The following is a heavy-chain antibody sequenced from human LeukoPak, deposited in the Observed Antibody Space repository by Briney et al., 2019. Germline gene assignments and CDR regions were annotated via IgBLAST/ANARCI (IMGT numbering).Heavy chain of an antibody. Sequence: SVKVSCKASGGTFSSYTISWVRQAPGQGLEWMGRIVPILGIANYAQKFQGRVTITADKSTSTAYMELSSLRSEDTAVYYCARDRGYCSGGSCYSSRNYSYYMDVWGKGTTVTVSS. CDR3: ARDRGYCSGGSCYSSRNYSYYMDV. CDR1: GGTFSSYT. J-gene: IGHJ6*03. V-gene: IGHV1-69*04. CDR2: IVPILGIA. D-gene: IGHD2-15*01.